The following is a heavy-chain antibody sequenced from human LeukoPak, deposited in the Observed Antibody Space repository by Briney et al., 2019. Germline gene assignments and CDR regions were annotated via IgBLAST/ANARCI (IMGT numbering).Heavy chain of an antibody. CDR3: AHREKGAFDI. V-gene: IGHV2-5*01. CDR2: IYWNDDK. CDR1: GFSLSTSGVG. Sequence: SGPTLVKPTQTLTLTCTFSGFSLSTSGVGVAWIRQPPGKALECLALIYWNDDKRYSPSLKSRLTITKDTSKNQVVLTMTNMDPVVTATYYCAHREKGAFDIWGQGTMVTVSS. J-gene: IGHJ3*02.